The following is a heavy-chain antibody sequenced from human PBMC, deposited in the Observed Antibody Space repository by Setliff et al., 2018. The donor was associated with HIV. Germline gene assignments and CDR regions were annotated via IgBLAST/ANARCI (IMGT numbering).Heavy chain of an antibody. CDR3: GRSVFGGVIGPGGYYFYMDV. D-gene: IGHD3-16*02. CDR2: VFSSGDT. J-gene: IGHJ6*03. CDR1: GGSISSYY. V-gene: IGHV4-59*08. Sequence: PSETLSLTCTVSGGSISSYYWSWIRQPPGKGLEWIGYVFSSGDTSYNPSLKRRVTMSVDTSKNQFSLTLTSVTAADTATYYCGRSVFGGVIGPGGYYFYMDVWGKGTTVTVSS.